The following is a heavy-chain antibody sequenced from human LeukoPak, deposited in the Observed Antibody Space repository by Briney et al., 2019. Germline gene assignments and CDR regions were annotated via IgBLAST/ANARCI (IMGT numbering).Heavy chain of an antibody. CDR3: ARASEDYYYYYMDV. CDR1: GGSISSYF. D-gene: IGHD1-14*01. Sequence: TSETLSLTCTVSGGSISSYFWSRIRQPPGKGLQWIGYIYYSGSTIYNPSLKSRVTISVDTSKNQFSLKLSSVTAADTAVYYCARASEDYYYYYMDVWGKGTTVTISS. J-gene: IGHJ6*03. CDR2: IYYSGST. V-gene: IGHV4-59*01.